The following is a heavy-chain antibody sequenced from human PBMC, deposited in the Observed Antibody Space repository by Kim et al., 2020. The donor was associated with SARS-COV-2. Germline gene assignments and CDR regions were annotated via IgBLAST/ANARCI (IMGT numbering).Heavy chain of an antibody. CDR3: ARRGLSWCSCSCYLH. CDR2: INHSGST. CDR1: GGSFSGYY. J-gene: IGHJ1*01. V-gene: IGHV4-34*01. D-gene: IGHD2-2*01. Sequence: SETLSLTCAVYGGSFSGYYWSWIRQPPGKGLEWIGEINHSGSTNYNPSLKSRVTISVDTSKNQFSLKLSSVTAADTAVYYCARRGLSWCSCSCYLHWGQG.